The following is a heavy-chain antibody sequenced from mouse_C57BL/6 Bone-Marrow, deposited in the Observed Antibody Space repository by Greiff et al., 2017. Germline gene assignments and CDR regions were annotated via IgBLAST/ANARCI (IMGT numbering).Heavy chain of an antibody. CDR2: INTSNGGH. V-gene: IGHV1-53*01. CDR3: ARGDYRNYVYWYFDV. D-gene: IGHD2-5*01. Sequence: QVQLQQPGTELVKPGASVKLSCKASGYTFTSYWLHWVKQRPGPGLEWIGNINTSNGGHTSNEKFKSKATLPVDKSSRTAYMQLSSLTSEYSAVYYCARGDYRNYVYWYFDVWGTGTTVTVSS. J-gene: IGHJ1*03. CDR1: GYTFTSYW.